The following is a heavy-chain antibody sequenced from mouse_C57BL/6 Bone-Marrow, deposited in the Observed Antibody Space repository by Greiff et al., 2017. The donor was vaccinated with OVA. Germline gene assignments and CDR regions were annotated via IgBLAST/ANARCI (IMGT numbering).Heavy chain of an antibody. Sequence: EVKLVESGAGLVKPGGSLKLSCAASGFTFSSYAISWVRQTPEQSLEWVAYISSGGDYIYYADTVKGRFTIARDNARNTLYLQMSSLKSEDTAMYYCTRDQTRGYFDYWGQGTTLTVSS. CDR1: GFTFSSYA. J-gene: IGHJ2*01. CDR2: ISSGGDYI. V-gene: IGHV5-9-1*02. CDR3: TRDQTRGYFDY.